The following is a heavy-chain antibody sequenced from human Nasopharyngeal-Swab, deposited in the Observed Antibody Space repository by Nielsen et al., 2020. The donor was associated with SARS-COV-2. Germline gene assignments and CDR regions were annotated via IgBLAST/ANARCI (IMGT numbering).Heavy chain of an antibody. CDR3: TTYYYDSSGYSELPFDY. CDR1: GFNFSNAW. V-gene: IGHV3-15*01. J-gene: IGHJ4*02. D-gene: IGHD3-22*01. CDR2: IKSKTDGGTT. Sequence: GGSLRLSCAASGFNFSNAWMSWVRQAPGKGLEWVGRIKSKTDGGTTDYAATVKGRFTISRDDSKNTLYLQMNSLKTEYTAVYYYTTYYYDSSGYSELPFDYWGQGTLVTVSS.